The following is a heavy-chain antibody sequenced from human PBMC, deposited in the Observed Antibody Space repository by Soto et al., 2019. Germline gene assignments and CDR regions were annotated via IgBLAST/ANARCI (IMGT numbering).Heavy chain of an antibody. CDR2: ISSNGGST. J-gene: IGHJ3*02. CDR1: GFTFSSYA. CDR3: ARGRLGGYCSSTSCYSAFDI. V-gene: IGHV3-64*01. Sequence: EVQLVESGGGLVQPGGSLRLSCAASGFTFSSYAMHWVRQAPGKGLEYVSAISSNGGSTYYANSVKGRFTISRDNSKNTLYLQMVSLRAEDMAVYYCARGRLGGYCSSTSCYSAFDIWGQGTMVTVSS. D-gene: IGHD2-2*02.